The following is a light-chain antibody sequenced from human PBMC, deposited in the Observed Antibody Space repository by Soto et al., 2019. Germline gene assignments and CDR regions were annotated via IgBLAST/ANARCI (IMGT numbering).Light chain of an antibody. CDR3: NSYTSSNTYV. CDR1: SSDVGSYNR. CDR2: EVT. Sequence: QSVLTQPPSVSGSPGQSVTISCTGTSSDVGSYNRVAWYQQPPGTAPKLVIYEVTNRPSGVPDRFSGSKSGNTASLTISGLQAEDEADYYCNSYTSSNTYVFGTGTKLTAL. J-gene: IGLJ1*01. V-gene: IGLV2-18*02.